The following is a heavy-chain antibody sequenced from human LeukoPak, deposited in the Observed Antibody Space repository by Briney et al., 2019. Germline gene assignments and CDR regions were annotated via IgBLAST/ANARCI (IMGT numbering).Heavy chain of an antibody. CDR1: GFTFSDAW. Sequence: GGSLRLSCAASGFTFSDAWMSWVRQAPGKGLEWVGRIKSKTDGGTTDYAAPVKGRFTISRDDSKNTLYLQMNSLETEDTAVYYCTTGNDWLVGEDYWGQGTLVTVSS. J-gene: IGHJ4*02. D-gene: IGHD3-9*01. CDR2: IKSKTDGGTT. CDR3: TTGNDWLVGEDY. V-gene: IGHV3-15*01.